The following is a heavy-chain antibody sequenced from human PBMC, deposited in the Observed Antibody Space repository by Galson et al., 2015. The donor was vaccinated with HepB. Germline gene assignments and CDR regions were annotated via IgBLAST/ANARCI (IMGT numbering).Heavy chain of an antibody. Sequence: TLSLTCTVSRGSIRSGGYYWSWIRQHPKKGLEWIGYIYYTGGTYYNPSLKSRLTMSVDTSQNRFSLRLSSVTAADTAVYYCARALGATIQTQAMDDSGLLRRLYYFDSWGQGTLVTVSS. CDR3: ARALGATIQTQAMDDSGLLRRLYYFDS. D-gene: IGHD5-24*01. J-gene: IGHJ4*02. V-gene: IGHV4-31*03. CDR1: RGSIRSGGYY. CDR2: IYYTGGT.